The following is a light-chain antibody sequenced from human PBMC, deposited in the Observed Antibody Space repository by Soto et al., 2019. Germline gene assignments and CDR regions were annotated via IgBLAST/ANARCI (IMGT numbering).Light chain of an antibody. V-gene: IGKV3-20*01. J-gene: IGKJ4*01. CDR3: QQFSSYPLT. CDR1: QSISSNF. CDR2: SAS. Sequence: EIVLTQSPATLSLSPGERASLSCRASQSISSNFLAWYQQKPGQAPRLLIYSASTRATGVPDRFSGSGSGTHFTLTITRLEPEDFAVYYCQQFSSYPLTFGGGTKVDIK.